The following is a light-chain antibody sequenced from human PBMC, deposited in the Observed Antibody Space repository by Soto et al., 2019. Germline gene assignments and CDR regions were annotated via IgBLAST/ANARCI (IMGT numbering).Light chain of an antibody. Sequence: AIRMTQSPSSLSASTGDRVTITCRASQGISSYLAWYQQKPGKAPKLLIYAASTLQSGVPSRFSGSGSGTDFTLTIASLQPDDFATYYCKQYETFSGTFGPGTKVDIK. V-gene: IGKV1-8*01. J-gene: IGKJ1*01. CDR2: AAS. CDR3: KQYETFSGT. CDR1: QGISSY.